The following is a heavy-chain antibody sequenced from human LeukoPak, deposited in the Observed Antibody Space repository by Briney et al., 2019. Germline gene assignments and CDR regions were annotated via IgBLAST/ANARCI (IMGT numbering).Heavy chain of an antibody. J-gene: IGHJ6*03. D-gene: IGHD5-18*01. CDR1: GGSISTSNYY. CDR3: ARGGDSYGTYYYYYMDV. CDR2: IFYSGST. Sequence: PSETLSLTCSVSGGSISTSNYYWGWIRQPPGKGLEWIGNIFYSGSTYYSPSLKSRVTISLDTSKNQFSLNLRSVTAADTAVYYCARGGDSYGTYYYYYMDVWGKGTTVTISS. V-gene: IGHV4-39*07.